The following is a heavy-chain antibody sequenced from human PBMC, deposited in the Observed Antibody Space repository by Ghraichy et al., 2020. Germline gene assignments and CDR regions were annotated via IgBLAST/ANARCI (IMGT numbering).Heavy chain of an antibody. CDR3: ARGFVNYYDSSGWSP. Sequence: SETLSLTCTVSGGSISSSSYYWGWIRQPPGKGLEWIGSIYYSGSTYYNPSLKSRVTISVDTSKNQFSLKLSSVTAADTAVYYCARGFVNYYDSSGWSPWGQGTLVTVSS. CDR1: GGSISSSSYY. CDR2: IYYSGST. V-gene: IGHV4-39*07. J-gene: IGHJ5*02. D-gene: IGHD3-22*01.